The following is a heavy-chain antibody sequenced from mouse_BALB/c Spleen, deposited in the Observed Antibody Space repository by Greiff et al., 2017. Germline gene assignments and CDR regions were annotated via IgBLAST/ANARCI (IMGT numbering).Heavy chain of an antibody. CDR2: ISSGGGST. CDR1: GFAFSSYD. Sequence: EVQVVESGGGLVKPGGSLKLSCAASGFAFSSYDMSWVRQTPEKRLEWVAYISSGGGSTYYPDTVKGRFTISRGNAKNTLCLQMSSLKSEDTAVYYCARDYYGYEYVDVWGAGTSVTVSS. J-gene: IGHJ1*01. V-gene: IGHV5-12-1*01. CDR3: ARDYYGYEYVDV. D-gene: IGHD2-14*01.